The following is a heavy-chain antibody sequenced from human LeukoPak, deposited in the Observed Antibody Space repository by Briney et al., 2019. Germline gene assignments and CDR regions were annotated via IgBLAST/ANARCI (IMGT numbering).Heavy chain of an antibody. CDR3: ARDLNY. CDR2: IDTGVNK. J-gene: IGHJ4*02. CDR1: GFTVSNNY. V-gene: IGHV3-53*01. Sequence: GGSLRLSCAASGFTVSNNYMSWVCQAPGKGLEWVSIIDTGVNKYYADSVKGRFTMSRENSKNTLYLQMNSLRAEDTAVYYCARDLNYWGQGTLVTVSS.